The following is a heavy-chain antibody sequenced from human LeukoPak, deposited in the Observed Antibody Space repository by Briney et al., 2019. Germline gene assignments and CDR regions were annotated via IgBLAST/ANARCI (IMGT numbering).Heavy chain of an antibody. D-gene: IGHD3-16*02. J-gene: IGHJ6*02. CDR2: IIPIFGTA. CDR3: ARAVSYPYDYVWGSYRSHSPYYYYYGMDV. V-gene: IGHV1-69*13. Sequence: SGKVSCKASGGTFSSYAISWVRQAPGQGLEWMGGIIPIFGTANYAQKFQGRVTITADESTSTAYMELSSLRSEDTAVYYCARAVSYPYDYVWGSYRSHSPYYYYYGMDVWGQGTTVTVSS. CDR1: GGTFSSYA.